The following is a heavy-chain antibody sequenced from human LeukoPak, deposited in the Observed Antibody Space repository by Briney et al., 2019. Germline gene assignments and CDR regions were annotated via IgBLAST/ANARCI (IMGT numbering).Heavy chain of an antibody. CDR2: ISGSGVMT. J-gene: IGHJ4*02. CDR1: RFTFSSYA. V-gene: IGHV3-23*01. Sequence: GGSLRLSCAASRFTFSSYAMTWVRQAPGKGLEWVATISGSGVMTYYADSVKGRFTVSGDNSKNTLYLHMSSLTAADTAVYYCAKDRSIGTYYTFDHWGQGTLVTVSA. CDR3: AKDRSIGTYYTFDH. D-gene: IGHD1-26*01.